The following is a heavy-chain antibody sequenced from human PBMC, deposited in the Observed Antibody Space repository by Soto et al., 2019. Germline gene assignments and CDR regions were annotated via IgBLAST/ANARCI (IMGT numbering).Heavy chain of an antibody. CDR1: GFTFSSYG. CDR2: ISYDGSNK. Sequence: PGGSLRLSCAASGFTFSSYGMHWVRQAPGKGLEWVAVISYDGSNKYYADSVKGRFTISRDNSKNTLYLQMNSLRAEDTAVYYCAKDGYGDTYYDILTGYLADYYYYGMDVWGQGTTVTVSS. V-gene: IGHV3-30*18. D-gene: IGHD3-9*01. J-gene: IGHJ6*02. CDR3: AKDGYGDTYYDILTGYLADYYYYGMDV.